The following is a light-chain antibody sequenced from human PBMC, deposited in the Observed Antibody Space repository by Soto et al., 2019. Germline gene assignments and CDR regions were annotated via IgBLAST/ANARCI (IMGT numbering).Light chain of an antibody. V-gene: IGKV3-11*01. CDR2: DSS. Sequence: EIVMTQSPATLSLSPGERATLSCRASQNVGTYLAWYQQKPGQSPRLPLYDSSKRATDIPARFSGSGSGTDFTLIISSLEPEDFAVYYCQQRSIWPPAFGGGTKVEIK. CDR1: QNVGTY. CDR3: QQRSIWPPA. J-gene: IGKJ4*01.